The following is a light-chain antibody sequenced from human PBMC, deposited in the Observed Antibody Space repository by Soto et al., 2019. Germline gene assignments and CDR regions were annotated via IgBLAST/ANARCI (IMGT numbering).Light chain of an antibody. CDR1: QSLNRNY. CDR2: AAS. Sequence: EIVLTQSPGTLSLSPGERATLSCRPSQSLNRNYLAWYQQKPGQAPRLLIYAASTRAAGVPDRFSGSGSGTEFTLTINRLEPEDFAVYYCQQYDSRPLPFGGGTKVEIK. J-gene: IGKJ4*01. V-gene: IGKV3-20*01. CDR3: QQYDSRPLP.